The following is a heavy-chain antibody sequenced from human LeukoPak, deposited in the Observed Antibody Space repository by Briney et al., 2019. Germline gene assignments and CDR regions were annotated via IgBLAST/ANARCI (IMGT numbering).Heavy chain of an antibody. D-gene: IGHD5-12*01. J-gene: IGHJ6*02. CDR3: AKDLDSGRRWSYYGMDV. Sequence: GGSLRLSCAASGFTFDDYAMHWVRQAPGKGLEWVSLISGDGGSTYYADSVKGRFTISRDNSKNSPYLQMNSLRTEDTALYYCAKDLDSGRRWSYYGMDVWGQGTTVTVSS. V-gene: IGHV3-43*02. CDR2: ISGDGGST. CDR1: GFTFDDYA.